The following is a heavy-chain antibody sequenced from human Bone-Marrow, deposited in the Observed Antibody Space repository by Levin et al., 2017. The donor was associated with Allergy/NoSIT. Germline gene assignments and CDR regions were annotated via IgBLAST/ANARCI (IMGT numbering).Heavy chain of an antibody. Sequence: PGESLKISCKTSGYSFTNYGITWVRQAPGQGFEWMGWINVENGDTNYGQKFQGRVSMTTDTSTSTVYMELRSLRPDDTAVYYCARVARDAFGVVVEYYHYMDVWGKGTTVTVSS. V-gene: IGHV1-18*01. CDR3: ARVARDAFGVVVEYYHYMDV. J-gene: IGHJ6*03. CDR1: GYSFTNYG. D-gene: IGHD3-3*01. CDR2: INVENGDT.